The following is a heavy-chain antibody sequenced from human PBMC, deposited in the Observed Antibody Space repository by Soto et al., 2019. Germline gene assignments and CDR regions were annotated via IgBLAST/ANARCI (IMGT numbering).Heavy chain of an antibody. CDR3: ARDYDSSGSPPEFDY. V-gene: IGHV1-2*04. CDR1: GYTFTGYY. D-gene: IGHD6-19*01. J-gene: IGHJ4*02. Sequence: GASVKVSCKASGYTFTGYYMHWVRQAPGQGLEWMGWINPNSGGTNYAQKFQGWVTMTRDTSISTAYMELSRLRSDDTAVYYCARDYDSSGSPPEFDYWGQGTLVTVSS. CDR2: INPNSGGT.